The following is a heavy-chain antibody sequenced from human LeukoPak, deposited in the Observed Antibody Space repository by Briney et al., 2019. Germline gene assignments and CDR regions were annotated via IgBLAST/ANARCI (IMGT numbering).Heavy chain of an antibody. CDR3: VKDRSIAAPNNDFFDS. Sequence: GGSLRPSCSASGFTFNRFYLHWVRQAPGKGLEIVSHISSNGATTYYADSVKGRFTISRDNSKNTLYLQMSSLRADDTAVYYCVKDRSIAAPNNDFFDSWGQGALATVSS. J-gene: IGHJ4*02. CDR1: GFTFNRFY. CDR2: ISSNGATT. V-gene: IGHV3-64D*06. D-gene: IGHD6-6*01.